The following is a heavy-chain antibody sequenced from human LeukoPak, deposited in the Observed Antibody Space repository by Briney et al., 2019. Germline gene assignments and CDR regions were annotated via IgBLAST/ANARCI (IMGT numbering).Heavy chain of an antibody. J-gene: IGHJ5*01. D-gene: IGHD3-10*01. V-gene: IGHV4-34*01. Sequence: PSETLSLTCAVYGGSFSGHYWSWIRQPPGKGLEWIGEINHSGSTNYKPSLKSRVTISVDTSKNQFSLKLSSVTAADTAVYYCARGGEWFGELWFDYWGQGTLVTVSS. CDR1: GGSFSGHY. CDR3: ARGGEWFGELWFDY. CDR2: INHSGST.